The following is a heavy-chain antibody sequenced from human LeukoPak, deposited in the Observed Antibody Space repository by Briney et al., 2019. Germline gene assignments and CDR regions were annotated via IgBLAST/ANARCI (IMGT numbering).Heavy chain of an antibody. CDR3: ARGNSGYDVGYYYYGMDI. D-gene: IGHD5-12*01. Sequence: ASVKVSCKASGYTFTSYAMHWVRQAPGQRLEWMGWINPGNGNTKYSQKFQGRVTITRDTSASTAYMELSGLRSEDTAVYYCARGNSGYDVGYYYYGMDIWGQGTTVTVSS. CDR2: INPGNGNT. CDR1: GYTFTSYA. V-gene: IGHV1-3*01. J-gene: IGHJ6*02.